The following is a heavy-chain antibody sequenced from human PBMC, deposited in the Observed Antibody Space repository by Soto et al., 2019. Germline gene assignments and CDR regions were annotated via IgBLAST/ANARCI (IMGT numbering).Heavy chain of an antibody. CDR2: INAGNGNT. J-gene: IGHJ4*02. CDR3: ARDLRAARPADY. Sequence: ASVKVSCKASGYAFSEYYIHWVRQAPGQRLEWMGWINAGNGNTKYSQKFQGRVTITRDTSASTAYMELSSLRSEDTAVYYCARDLRAARPADYWGQGTLVTVSS. V-gene: IGHV1-3*01. D-gene: IGHD6-6*01. CDR1: GYAFSEYY.